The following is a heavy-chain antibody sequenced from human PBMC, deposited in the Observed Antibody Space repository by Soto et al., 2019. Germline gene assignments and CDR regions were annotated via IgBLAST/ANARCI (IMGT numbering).Heavy chain of an antibody. CDR2: IIPILGIA. J-gene: IGHJ1*01. D-gene: IGHD4-17*01. CDR3: ASVTVTTVEYFQH. CDR1: GGTFSSYT. V-gene: IGHV1-69*02. Sequence: SVKVSCKASGGTFSSYTISWVRQAPGQGLEWMGRIIPILGIANYAQKFQGRVTITADKSTSTAYMELSSLRSEDTAVYYCASVTVTTVEYFQHWGQGTLVTVTS.